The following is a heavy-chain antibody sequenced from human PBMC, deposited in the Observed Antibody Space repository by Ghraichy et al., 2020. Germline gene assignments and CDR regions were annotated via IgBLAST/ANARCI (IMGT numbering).Heavy chain of an antibody. CDR1: GLTFSSYG. V-gene: IGHV3-30*02. J-gene: IGHJ2*01. D-gene: IGHD4-17*01. Sequence: GGSLRLSCAASGLTFSSYGMHWVRQAPGKGLEWVAFIRYDGSNKYYADSVKDRFTISRDNSKNTLYLQMNSLRPEDTAVFYCAKDLVTTSVRYFALWGPGTLVTVSS. CDR2: IRYDGSNK. CDR3: AKDLVTTSVRYFAL.